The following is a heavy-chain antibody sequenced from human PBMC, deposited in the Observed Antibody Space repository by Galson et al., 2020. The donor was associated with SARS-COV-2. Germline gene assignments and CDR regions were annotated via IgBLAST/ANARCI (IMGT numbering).Heavy chain of an antibody. CDR3: ARDLLMVNPYYYYYGMDV. V-gene: IGHV3-30-3*01. Sequence: GESLKISCAASGFTFSSYAMHWVRQAPGKGLEWVAVISYDGSNKYYADSVKGRFTISRDNSKNTLYLQMNSLRAEDTAVYYCARDLLMVNPYYYYYGMDVWGQGTLVTVSS. CDR2: ISYDGSNK. D-gene: IGHD2-8*01. J-gene: IGHJ6*02. CDR1: GFTFSSYA.